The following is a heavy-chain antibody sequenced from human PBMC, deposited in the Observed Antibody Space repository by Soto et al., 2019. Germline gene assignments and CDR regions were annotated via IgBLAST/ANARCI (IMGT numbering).Heavy chain of an antibody. CDR1: GYTFTGYY. Sequence: ASVKVSCKASGYTFTGYYMHWVRQAPGQGLEWMGWISPNSGGTNYAQKFQGWVTMTRDTSISTAYMELSRLRSDDTAVYYCARDGLYYDFWSGSRQNYYYYYGMDVWGQGTTVTVSS. D-gene: IGHD3-3*01. V-gene: IGHV1-2*04. CDR2: ISPNSGGT. CDR3: ARDGLYYDFWSGSRQNYYYYYGMDV. J-gene: IGHJ6*02.